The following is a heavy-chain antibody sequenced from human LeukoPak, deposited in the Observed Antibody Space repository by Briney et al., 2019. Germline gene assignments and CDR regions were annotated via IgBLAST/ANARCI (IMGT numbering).Heavy chain of an antibody. J-gene: IGHJ4*02. CDR1: GYTFTSYG. V-gene: IGHV1-18*01. CDR2: ISAYNGNT. Sequence: ASVKVSCKASGYTFTSYGISWVRQAPGQGLEWMGWISAYNGNTNYAQKLQGRVTMTTDKSTSTAYMELSSLRSEDTAVYYCAHYYDSSAWAYWGQGTLVTVSS. CDR3: AHYYDSSAWAY. D-gene: IGHD3-22*01.